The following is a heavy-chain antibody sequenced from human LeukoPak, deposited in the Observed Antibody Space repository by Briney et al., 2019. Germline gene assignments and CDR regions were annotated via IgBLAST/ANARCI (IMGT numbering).Heavy chain of an antibody. Sequence: PGGSLRLSCAASGFTFSSYSMNWVRQAPGKGLEWVSSISSSSSYIYYADSVKGRFTISRDNAKNSLYLQMNSLRAGDTAVYYCARGGGATHFLEYFQHWGQGTLVTVSS. CDR1: GFTFSSYS. CDR2: ISSSSSYI. D-gene: IGHD1-26*01. CDR3: ARGGGATHFLEYFQH. V-gene: IGHV3-21*01. J-gene: IGHJ1*01.